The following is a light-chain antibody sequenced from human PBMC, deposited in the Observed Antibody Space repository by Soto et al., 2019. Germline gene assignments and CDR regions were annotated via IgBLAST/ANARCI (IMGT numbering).Light chain of an antibody. CDR3: QQYNSYPRT. J-gene: IGKJ1*01. CDR2: DAS. Sequence: DIQMTQSPSTLSASVGDRVTITCRASQSITNRLAWYQQKPGKAPKVLIYDASSLQSGVPSRFSGSGSGTEFTLTISSLQPDDFASYYCQQYNSYPRTFGHGTKVDIK. V-gene: IGKV1-5*01. CDR1: QSITNR.